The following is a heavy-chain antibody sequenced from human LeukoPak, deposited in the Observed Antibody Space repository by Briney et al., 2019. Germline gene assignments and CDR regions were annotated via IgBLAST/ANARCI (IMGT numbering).Heavy chain of an antibody. CDR2: IHTSGDT. Sequence: GGSLRLSCAASGLTGSHNYVSWVRQAPGKGLEWVSAIHTSGDTCYADSVKGRFTISRDTSKNTLYLQINSLRVEDTAVYYCVVFGDSNHWGQGTLVTVSS. V-gene: IGHV3-53*01. CDR1: GLTGSHNY. D-gene: IGHD4-17*01. CDR3: VVFGDSNH. J-gene: IGHJ5*02.